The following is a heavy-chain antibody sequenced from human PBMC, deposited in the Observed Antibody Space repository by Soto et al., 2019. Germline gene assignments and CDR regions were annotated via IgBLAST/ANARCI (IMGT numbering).Heavy chain of an antibody. CDR2: ISAYNGNT. CDR3: ARDRHASGYAPDGYSSGWYLDY. D-gene: IGHD6-19*01. J-gene: IGHJ4*02. V-gene: IGHV1-18*01. CDR1: GYTFTSYG. Sequence: QVQLVQSGAEVKKPGASVKVSCKASGYTFTSYGISWVRQAPGQGLEWMGWISAYNGNTNYAQKLQGRVTMTTDTSTSTAYMELRRMRYDDTAVYYCARDRHASGYAPDGYSSGWYLDYWGQGTLVTVSS.